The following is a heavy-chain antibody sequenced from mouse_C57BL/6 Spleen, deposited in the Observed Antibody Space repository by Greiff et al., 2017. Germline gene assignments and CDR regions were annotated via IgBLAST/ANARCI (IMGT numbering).Heavy chain of an antibody. D-gene: IGHD1-2*01. Sequence: QVQLQQSGPGLVQPSQSLSITCTVSGFSLTSYGVHWVRQSPGKGLEWLGVIWRGGSTDYNAAFMSRLSITKDNSKSQVFFKMNSLQADDTAIYYCAKNRGTTAPYAMDYWGQGTSVTVSS. CDR3: AKNRGTTAPYAMDY. CDR2: IWRGGST. CDR1: GFSLTSYG. J-gene: IGHJ4*01. V-gene: IGHV2-5*01.